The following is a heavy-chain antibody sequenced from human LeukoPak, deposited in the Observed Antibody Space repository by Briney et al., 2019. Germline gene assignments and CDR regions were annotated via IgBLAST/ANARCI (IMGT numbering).Heavy chain of an antibody. J-gene: IGHJ4*02. V-gene: IGHV3-15*07. CDR3: TNDYSNCALTN. D-gene: IGHD4-11*01. CDR2: VKSKIDGGAGTT. CDR1: GFTFSNAW. Sequence: GGSLRLSCAASGFTFSNAWMNWVRQAPGKGLEWVGRVKSKIDGGAGTTDYAAPVKGRFTISRDDSKNTLYLQMNSLKTEDTAVYYCTNDYSNCALTNWGQGTLVTVSS.